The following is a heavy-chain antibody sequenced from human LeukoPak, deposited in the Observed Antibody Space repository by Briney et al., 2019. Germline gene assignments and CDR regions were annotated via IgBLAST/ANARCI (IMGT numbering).Heavy chain of an antibody. CDR2: IYYSGST. Sequence: PSETLSLTCTVSGGSISSSSYYWGWIRQPPGKGLEWIGSIYYSGSTYYNPSLKSRVTISVDTSKNQFSLKLSSVTAADTAVYYCARHFCGGDCYTFDYWGQGTMVTVSS. CDR1: GGSISSSSYY. CDR3: ARHFCGGDCYTFDY. D-gene: IGHD2-21*02. J-gene: IGHJ4*02. V-gene: IGHV4-39*01.